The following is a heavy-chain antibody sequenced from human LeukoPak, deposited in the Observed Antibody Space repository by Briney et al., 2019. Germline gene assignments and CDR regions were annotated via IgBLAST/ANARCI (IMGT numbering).Heavy chain of an antibody. CDR3: CSGVWTGYYRVLGYFDY. Sequence: GASVKVSCKASGGTFSSYAISWVRQAPGQGLEWMGGIIPIFGTANYAQKFQGRVTITADESTSTAYMELSSLSSEDTAVSYCCSGVWTGYYRVLGYFDYWRQGTLVTVPS. CDR1: GGTFSSYA. D-gene: IGHD3/OR15-3a*01. J-gene: IGHJ4*02. V-gene: IGHV1-69*13. CDR2: IIPIFGTA.